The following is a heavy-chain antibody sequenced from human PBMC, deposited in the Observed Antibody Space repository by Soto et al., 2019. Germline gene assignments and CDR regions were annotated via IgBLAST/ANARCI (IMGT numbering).Heavy chain of an antibody. CDR3: AVIVVVSNGKVFDL. V-gene: IGHV3-21*01. J-gene: IGHJ3*01. CDR1: GLTFSSYS. D-gene: IGHD3-22*01. CDR2: ISSGSSYI. Sequence: EVQLVESGGGLVKPGGSLRLSCGASGLTFSSYSMNWVRQAPGKGLEWVAFISSGSSYIYHADSVKGRFTTSRDNAKNSLYLQMNSLRAEDTAVYYCAVIVVVSNGKVFDLWGQGTMVTVSS.